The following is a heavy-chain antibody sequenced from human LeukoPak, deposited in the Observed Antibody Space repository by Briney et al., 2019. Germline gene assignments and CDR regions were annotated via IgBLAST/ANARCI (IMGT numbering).Heavy chain of an antibody. CDR3: YTTFGGVMYYFDY. V-gene: IGHV4-38-2*02. Sequence: SETLPLTCTVSGYSISSGYYWGWIRQPPGKGLEWIGSIYHSGSTYYNPSLKSRVTISVDTSKNQFSLKLSSVTAADTAVYYCYTTFGGVMYYFDYWGQGTLVTVSS. CDR1: GYSISSGYY. J-gene: IGHJ4*02. CDR2: IYHSGST. D-gene: IGHD3-16*01.